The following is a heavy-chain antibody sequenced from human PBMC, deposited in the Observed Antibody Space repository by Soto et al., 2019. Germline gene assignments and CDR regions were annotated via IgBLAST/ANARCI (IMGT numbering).Heavy chain of an antibody. CDR2: INSDGSSI. Sequence: GGSLRLSCAASGFTFSSYWMHWVRQAPGKGLVWVSRINSDGSSISYADSVKGRFTISRDNAKNTLYLQMNSLRVEDTAVYYCAKALGELSPESFDYWGQGILVTVSS. CDR1: GFTFSSYW. D-gene: IGHD3-16*02. V-gene: IGHV3-74*01. CDR3: AKALGELSPESFDY. J-gene: IGHJ4*02.